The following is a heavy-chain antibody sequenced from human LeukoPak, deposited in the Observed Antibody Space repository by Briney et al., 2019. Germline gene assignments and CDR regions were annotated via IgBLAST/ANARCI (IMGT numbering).Heavy chain of an antibody. D-gene: IGHD2-2*01. CDR2: INPSGGST. CDR3: ARVRYCSSTSCEAAIDY. J-gene: IGHJ4*02. Sequence: ASVKASCKASGYTFTSYYMHWVRQAPGQGLEWMGIINPSGGSTSYAQKFQGRVTMTRDTSTSTVYMELSSLRSEDTAVYYCARVRYCSSTSCEAAIDYWGQGTLVTVSS. V-gene: IGHV1-46*01. CDR1: GYTFTSYY.